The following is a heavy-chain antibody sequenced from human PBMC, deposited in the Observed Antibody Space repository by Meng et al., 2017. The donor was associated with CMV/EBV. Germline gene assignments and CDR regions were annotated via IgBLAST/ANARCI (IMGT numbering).Heavy chain of an antibody. V-gene: IGHV4-39*07. J-gene: IGHJ6*02. Sequence: SETLSLTCTVPGGSISSSSYYWGWIRQPPGKGREWSGSIYYSGSTYDNPSLKSRVTISVDTSKNQFSLKLSSVTAADTAVYYCARDGSGYRGRYYYYGMDVWGQGTTVTVSS. CDR1: GGSISSSSYY. D-gene: IGHD3-22*01. CDR3: ARDGSGYRGRYYYYGMDV. CDR2: IYYSGST.